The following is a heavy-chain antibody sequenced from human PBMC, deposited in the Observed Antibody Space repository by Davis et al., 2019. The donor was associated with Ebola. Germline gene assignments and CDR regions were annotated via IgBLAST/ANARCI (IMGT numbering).Heavy chain of an antibody. Sequence: AASVKVSCKASGYSFTDHGISWVRQAPGQGLEWMGWISTYNGNTNYAQKVQGRITMTTDTSTSTAYMELRSLRSDDTARYYCARDVRGITGPSEYWGQGTLVTVSS. CDR2: ISTYNGNT. CDR3: ARDVRGITGPSEY. D-gene: IGHD1-1*01. V-gene: IGHV1-18*01. J-gene: IGHJ4*02. CDR1: GYSFTDHG.